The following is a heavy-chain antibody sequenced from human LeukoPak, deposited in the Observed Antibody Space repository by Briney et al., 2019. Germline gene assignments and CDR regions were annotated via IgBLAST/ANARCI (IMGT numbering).Heavy chain of an antibody. Sequence: PSETLPLTCAVYGGSFSGYYWGWIRQPPGKGLEWIGEINHSGSTNYNPSLKSRVTISVDTSKNQFSLKLSSVTAADTAVYYCARGRPSLDVWGKGTTVTVSS. J-gene: IGHJ6*04. CDR2: INHSGST. V-gene: IGHV4-34*01. CDR1: GGSFSGYY. CDR3: ARGRPSLDV.